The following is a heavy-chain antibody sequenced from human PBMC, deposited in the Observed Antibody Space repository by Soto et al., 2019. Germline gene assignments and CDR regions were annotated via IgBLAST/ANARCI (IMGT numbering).Heavy chain of an antibody. CDR3: AKVRRGYSYGNEAYGS. V-gene: IGHV3-23*01. J-gene: IGHJ5*02. CDR2: ITGSGAST. D-gene: IGHD5-18*01. CDR1: GFSFSSYA. Sequence: EVQLLESGGGLVQPGGSLRLSCAASGFSFSSYAMAWVRQAPGKGLEWVSGITGSGASTYYAGSVKGRFTIFRDKSKNTLYLQMNSLRVEDTAVYNFAKVRRGYSYGNEAYGSWGQGTLVTVSS.